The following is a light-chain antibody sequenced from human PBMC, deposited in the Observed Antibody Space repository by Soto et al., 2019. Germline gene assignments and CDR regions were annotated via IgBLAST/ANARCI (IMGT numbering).Light chain of an antibody. Sequence: QSVLTQPPSVSGAPGQRVTISCTGSSSNIGAGYDVHWYQQLPGTAPKLLIYGNSNRPSGVPDRFSGSKSGTSASLAITGLQADDDADYYCQSYDSSLSVVFGGGTKVTVL. CDR1: SSNIGAGYD. J-gene: IGLJ2*01. V-gene: IGLV1-40*01. CDR2: GNS. CDR3: QSYDSSLSVV.